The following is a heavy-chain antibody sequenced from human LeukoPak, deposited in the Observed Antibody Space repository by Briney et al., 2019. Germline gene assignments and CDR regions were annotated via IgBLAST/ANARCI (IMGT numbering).Heavy chain of an antibody. J-gene: IGHJ4*02. CDR1: GGTFSSYA. V-gene: IGHV1-18*01. Sequence: GASVKVSCKASGGTFSSYAISWVRQAPGQGLEWMGWISGYNGNTNYEQRFQGRVTMTTDTSTSTAYMELTSLKSDDTAVYYCAREDEYGDYFDYWGQGTLVTVSS. CDR2: ISGYNGNT. CDR3: AREDEYGDYFDY. D-gene: IGHD4-17*01.